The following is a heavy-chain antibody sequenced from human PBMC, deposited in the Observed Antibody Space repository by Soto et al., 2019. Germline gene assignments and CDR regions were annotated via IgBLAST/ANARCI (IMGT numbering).Heavy chain of an antibody. V-gene: IGHV1-69*06. CDR2: IIPIFGTA. D-gene: IGHD3-10*01. Sequence: SLKVSCKDSGGTLSSYAISWGRQAPGQGLEWMRGIIPIFGTANYAQKFQGRVTITADKSTSTAYMELSSLRSEDTAVYYCARALWFGELSNYYYGMDVWAKGTTVPV. J-gene: IGHJ6*04. CDR3: ARALWFGELSNYYYGMDV. CDR1: GGTLSSYA.